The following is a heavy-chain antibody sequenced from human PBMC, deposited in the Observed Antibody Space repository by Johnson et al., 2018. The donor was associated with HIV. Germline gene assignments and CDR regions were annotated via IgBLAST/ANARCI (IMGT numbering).Heavy chain of an antibody. Sequence: VQLVESGGGVVQPGRSLRLSCAASGFTVSSNYMSWVRQAPGKGLEWVSVIYSGGSTYYADSVKGRFTISRDNSKNTLYLQMNSLRAEDTAVYYCARDPGRYCSGGSCYVEDAFDIWGQGTMVTVSS. D-gene: IGHD2-15*01. J-gene: IGHJ3*02. CDR2: IYSGGST. V-gene: IGHV3-66*01. CDR3: ARDPGRYCSGGSCYVEDAFDI. CDR1: GFTVSSNY.